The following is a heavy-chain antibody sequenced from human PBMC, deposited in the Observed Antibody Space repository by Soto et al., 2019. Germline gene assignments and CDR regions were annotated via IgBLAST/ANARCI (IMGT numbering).Heavy chain of an antibody. Sequence: SLRLSCAASGFTFSSYGMHWVRQAPGKGLEWVAVISYDGSNKYYADSVKGRFTISRDNSKNTLYLQMNSLRAEDTAVYYCANADEDFWSGYPGVYWGQGTLVTVSS. V-gene: IGHV3-30*18. CDR1: GFTFSSYG. CDR3: ANADEDFWSGYPGVY. D-gene: IGHD3-3*01. CDR2: ISYDGSNK. J-gene: IGHJ4*02.